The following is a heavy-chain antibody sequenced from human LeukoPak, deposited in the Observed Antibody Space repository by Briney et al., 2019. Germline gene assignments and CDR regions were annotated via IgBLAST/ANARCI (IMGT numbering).Heavy chain of an antibody. CDR1: GGTFITYA. D-gene: IGHD3-22*01. J-gene: IGHJ3*02. CDR3: ARGHQDMIVVAKDAFDI. V-gene: IGHV1-69*05. CDR2: IIPIFRTP. Sequence: EASVKVSCKASGGTFITYAINWVRQAPGQGLEWMGGIIPIFRTPNYAQKFQGRVTMTRNTSISTAYMELSSLRSEDTAVYYCARGHQDMIVVAKDAFDIWGQGTMVTVSS.